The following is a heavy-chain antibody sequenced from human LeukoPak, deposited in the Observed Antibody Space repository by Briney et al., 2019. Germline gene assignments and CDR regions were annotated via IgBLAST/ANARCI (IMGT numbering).Heavy chain of an antibody. CDR1: GYTFSVYF. J-gene: IGHJ4*02. Sequence: ASVKVSCKASGYTFSVYFIHRVRQAPGQGLEWMGWVNPNGGGPIYAQKFQGRVTMTRDTSINTAYMGLSGLRFDDTAVYYCARVFGSGSFYSHWGQGTLVTVSS. V-gene: IGHV1-2*02. CDR2: VNPNGGGP. CDR3: ARVFGSGSFYSH. D-gene: IGHD3-10*01.